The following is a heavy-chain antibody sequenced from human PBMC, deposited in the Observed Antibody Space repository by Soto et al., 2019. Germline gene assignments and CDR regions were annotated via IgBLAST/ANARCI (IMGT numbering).Heavy chain of an antibody. CDR2: ISYDGSNK. Sequence: QVQLVESGGGVVQPGRSLRLSCAASGFTFSSYGMHWVRQAPGKGLEWVAVISYDGSNKYYADSVKGRFTISRDNSKNTLYLQMNSLRAEDTAVYYCAKAREVTAILIPGLSFDYWGQGTLVTVSS. CDR3: AKAREVTAILIPGLSFDY. J-gene: IGHJ4*02. V-gene: IGHV3-30*18. CDR1: GFTFSSYG. D-gene: IGHD2-21*02.